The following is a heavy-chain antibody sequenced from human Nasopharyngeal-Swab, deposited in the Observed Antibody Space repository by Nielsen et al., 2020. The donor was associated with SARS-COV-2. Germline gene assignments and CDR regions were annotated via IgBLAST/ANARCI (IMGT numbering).Heavy chain of an antibody. Sequence: ASVKVSCKTSGYTFSNYYMHWVRQAPGQGLEWMEIIHPSGGRTIYSQKFQGRVSMTRDTSTSTVYMELSSLTSEDTAMYYCARDLSDVTVAVSGTVGFDCWGQGTLVTVSS. D-gene: IGHD6-19*01. CDR3: ARDLSDVTVAVSGTVGFDC. J-gene: IGHJ4*02. CDR1: GYTFSNYY. V-gene: IGHV1-46*01. CDR2: IHPSGGRT.